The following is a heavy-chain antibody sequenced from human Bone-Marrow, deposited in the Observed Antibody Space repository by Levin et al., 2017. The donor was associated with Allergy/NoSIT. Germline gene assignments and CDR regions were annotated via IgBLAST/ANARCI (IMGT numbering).Heavy chain of an antibody. V-gene: IGHV3-7*03. D-gene: IGHD6-13*01. J-gene: IGHJ4*02. CDR1: GFTFSSYW. CDR2: IKQDGSEK. CDR3: ARSVAAAGDY. Sequence: PGESLKISCAASGFTFSSYWMSWVRQAPGRGLEWVANIKQDGSEKYYVDSVKGRFTISRDNAKNSLYLQMNSLRAEDTAVYYCARSVAAAGDYWGQGTLVTVSS.